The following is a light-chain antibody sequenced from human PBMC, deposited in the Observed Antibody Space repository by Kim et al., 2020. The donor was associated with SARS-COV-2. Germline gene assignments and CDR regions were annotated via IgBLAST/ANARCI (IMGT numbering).Light chain of an antibody. CDR1: QSISSD. CDR3: QQTYNTPYT. J-gene: IGKJ2*01. Sequence: DIQMTQFPSSLPASVGDRVTITCRASQSISSDLNWYQQKPGQAPNLLIYAASILQSGVPSRFSGSGSGTEFTLTISSLRPEDFATYSCQQTYNTPYTFGQGTKLEI. CDR2: AAS. V-gene: IGKV1-39*01.